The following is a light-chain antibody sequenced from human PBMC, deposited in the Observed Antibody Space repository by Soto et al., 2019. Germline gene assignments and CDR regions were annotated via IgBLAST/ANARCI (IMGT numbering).Light chain of an antibody. J-gene: IGKJ1*01. CDR3: QQYNNWPWT. CDR1: QSISDT. Sequence: EIVMTQSPATLSVSPGGRATLSCRASQSISDTLAWYQQKPCQAPRRLIHGASTSATGFPARFSGSGSGTDFTLTISSPQSEDVPVSYCQQYNNWPWTFGQGTKV. CDR2: GAS. V-gene: IGKV3-15*01.